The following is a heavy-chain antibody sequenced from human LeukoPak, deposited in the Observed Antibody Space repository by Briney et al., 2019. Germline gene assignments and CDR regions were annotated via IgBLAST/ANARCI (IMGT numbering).Heavy chain of an antibody. CDR2: INQDGSEM. J-gene: IGHJ6*02. CDR1: GFTLSSHW. CDR3: ARSAGEIYYYYGMDV. V-gene: IGHV3-7*04. D-gene: IGHD3-16*01. Sequence: GGSLRLSCAASGFTLSSHWMTWVRQAPGKGLQWVANINQDGSEMYYVDSVKGRFTISRDNAKNSLYLQMNSLRAEDTAVYYCARSAGEIYYYYGMDVWGQGTTVTVSS.